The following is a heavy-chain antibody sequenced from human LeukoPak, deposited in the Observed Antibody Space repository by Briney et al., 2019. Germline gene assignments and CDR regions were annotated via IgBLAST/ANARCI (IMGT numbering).Heavy chain of an antibody. CDR2: IYYSGST. J-gene: IGHJ4*02. V-gene: IGHV4-59*01. CDR1: GGSISSYY. CDR3: ARFHYGSGSYPDY. D-gene: IGHD3-10*01. Sequence: SETLSLTCTVSGGSISSYYWSWIRQPPGKGLEWIGYIYYSGSTNYSPSLKSRVTISVDTSKNQFSLKLSSVTAADTAVYYCARFHYGSGSYPDYWGQGTLVTVSS.